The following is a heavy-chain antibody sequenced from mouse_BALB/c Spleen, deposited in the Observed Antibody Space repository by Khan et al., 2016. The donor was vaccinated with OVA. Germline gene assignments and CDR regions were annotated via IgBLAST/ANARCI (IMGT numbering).Heavy chain of an antibody. CDR3: ARGNYYGYYFDY. CDR1: GYSITSGYA. CDR2: ISYSGVT. D-gene: IGHD1-1*01. V-gene: IGHV3-2*02. Sequence: EVQLQQSGPGLVKPSQSLSLTCTVTGYSITSGYAWNWIRQFPGHNLEWMGYISYSGVTSYTPSLTSRISITRDTSKNQFFLQLNSVTTEDTATYYCARGNYYGYYFDYWGQGTTLTVSS. J-gene: IGHJ2*01.